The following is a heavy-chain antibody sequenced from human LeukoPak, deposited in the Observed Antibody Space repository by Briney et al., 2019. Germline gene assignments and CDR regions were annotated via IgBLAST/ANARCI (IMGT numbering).Heavy chain of an antibody. V-gene: IGHV3-30*02. Sequence: VGSLRLSSAASGFTFSRYGMHWVRQAPGKGLEWVAFIWYDESNEYYADSVKGRFTISRDNSKNTLYLQMNSLRADDTAVYYCVKDSSWMGEYYFDYWGQGTLVTVSS. CDR3: VKDSSWMGEYYFDY. J-gene: IGHJ4*02. CDR1: GFTFSRYG. D-gene: IGHD3-16*01. CDR2: IWYDESNE.